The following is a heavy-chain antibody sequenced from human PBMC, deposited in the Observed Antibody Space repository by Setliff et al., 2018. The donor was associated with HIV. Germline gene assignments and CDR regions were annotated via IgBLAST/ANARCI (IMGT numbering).Heavy chain of an antibody. V-gene: IGHV1-24*01. J-gene: IGHJ4*02. Sequence: ASVKVSCKVSGYTVTELSINWVRQAPGKGPEWMGGFDPEDNKIVYAQKFQGRVTTTEDTSTDTAYMELSSLRPEDTAVYYCAREVHHAAYYFDYWGQGTLVTVSS. CDR3: AREVHHAAYYFDY. CDR1: GYTVTELS. CDR2: FDPEDNKI. D-gene: IGHD2-2*01.